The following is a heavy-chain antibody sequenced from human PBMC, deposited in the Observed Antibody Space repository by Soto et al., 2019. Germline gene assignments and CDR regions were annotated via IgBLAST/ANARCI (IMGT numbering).Heavy chain of an antibody. CDR3: ARDPSLRFFLYGMDV. D-gene: IGHD3-3*01. Sequence: EVQLLESGGGLVRPGGSLRLSCAASGFTFSSYSMSWLRQAPGKGLEWVSVISGSGESRYYADSVKGRFTISRDNSKNTLYLQMNSLRAEDTAVYYCARDPSLRFFLYGMDVWGQGTTVTVSS. CDR2: ISGSGESR. V-gene: IGHV3-23*01. CDR1: GFTFSSYS. J-gene: IGHJ6*02.